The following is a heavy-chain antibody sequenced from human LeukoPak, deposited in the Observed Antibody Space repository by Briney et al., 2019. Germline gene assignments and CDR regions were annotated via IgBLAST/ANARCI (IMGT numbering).Heavy chain of an antibody. V-gene: IGHV1-18*01. D-gene: IGHD4-17*01. CDR3: ARDGYYGAYYYYGMDV. J-gene: IGHJ6*02. Sequence: ASVKASCTASGYTFTSYGISWVRQAPGQGLEWMGWIRAYNGNTNYAQKLKGRITMTTDTSTSTAYMELRRLRSDDTAVYYCARDGYYGAYYYYGMDVWGQRTTVTVSS. CDR2: IRAYNGNT. CDR1: GYTFTSYG.